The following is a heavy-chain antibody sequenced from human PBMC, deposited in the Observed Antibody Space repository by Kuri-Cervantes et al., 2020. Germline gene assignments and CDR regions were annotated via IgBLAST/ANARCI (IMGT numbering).Heavy chain of an antibody. CDR3: GRAVGGQLPEYYYYMDV. V-gene: IGHV3-23*01. Sequence: GGSLRLSCAAPGFTFSSYAMSWVRQAPGKGLEWVSAISGYGGTTYYADSVKGRFTISRHNSKNTLYLQMNSLRAEDTAVYYCGRAVGGQLPEYYYYMDVWGKGTTVTVSS. CDR1: GFTFSSYA. J-gene: IGHJ6*03. D-gene: IGHD5-24*01. CDR2: ISGYGGTT.